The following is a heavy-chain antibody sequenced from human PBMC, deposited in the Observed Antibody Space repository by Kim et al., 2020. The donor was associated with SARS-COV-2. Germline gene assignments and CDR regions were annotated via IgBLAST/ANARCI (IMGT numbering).Heavy chain of an antibody. CDR3: AKSLTMFWVDCFDP. V-gene: IGHV3-23*01. CDR2: ISGSGGST. Sequence: GGSLRRSCAASGFTFSSYAMSWVRQAPGKGLEWVSAISGSGGSTYYADSVMGRFTISRDNSKNTLYLQMNSLRAEDTAVYYCAKSLTMFWVDCFDPWGQGTLVTVSS. J-gene: IGHJ5*02. D-gene: IGHD3-9*01. CDR1: GFTFSSYA.